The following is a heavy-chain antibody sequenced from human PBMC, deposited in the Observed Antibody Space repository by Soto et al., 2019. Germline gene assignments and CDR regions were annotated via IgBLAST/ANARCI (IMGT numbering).Heavy chain of an antibody. CDR3: ARRGYYLLPKKIWFDP. V-gene: IGHV4-34*01. Sequence: QVQLQQWGAGLLKPSETLSLTCAVYGGSFSGYYWSWIRQPPGKGLEWIGEITHSGSTNYNPSLNSRVTISVDTSKNQCSLKLSSVTAADTAVYYCARRGYYLLPKKIWFDPWGQGTLVTVSS. J-gene: IGHJ5*02. CDR1: GGSFSGYY. CDR2: ITHSGST. D-gene: IGHD3-3*01.